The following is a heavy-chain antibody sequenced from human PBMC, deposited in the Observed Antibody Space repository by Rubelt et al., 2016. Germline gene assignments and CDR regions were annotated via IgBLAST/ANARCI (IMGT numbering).Heavy chain of an antibody. CDR2: INHSGST. V-gene: IGHV4-34*01. Sequence: QVQLQQWGAGLLKPSETLSLTCAVYGGSFSDYYWSWIRLPPGKGLEWIGEINHSGSTNYNPSLKSRVTISIAKSKNQFSLKLNSVTAADTAVYYCARASDFWSVYYTRIPYYFDYWGQGILVTVSS. CDR3: ARASDFWSVYYTRIPYYFDY. D-gene: IGHD3-3*01. J-gene: IGHJ4*02. CDR1: GGSFSDYY.